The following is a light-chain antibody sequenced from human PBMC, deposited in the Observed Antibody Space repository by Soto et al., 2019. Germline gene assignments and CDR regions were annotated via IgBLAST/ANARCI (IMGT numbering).Light chain of an antibody. J-gene: IGLJ1*01. Sequence: QSVLTQPPSASGTPGQRVTISCSGSSSNIGKNTVNWYQQLPGTPPKLLIRTNNQRPSGVPDRFSGSKSGNSASLAISGLQSEDEADYCCATWDDSLIAYVFGTGTKVTVL. V-gene: IGLV1-44*01. CDR2: TNN. CDR3: ATWDDSLIAYV. CDR1: SSNIGKNT.